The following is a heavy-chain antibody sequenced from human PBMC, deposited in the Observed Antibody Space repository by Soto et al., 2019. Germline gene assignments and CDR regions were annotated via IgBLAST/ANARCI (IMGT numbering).Heavy chain of an antibody. CDR1: GESFSGFY. CDR2: INHRGRT. CDR3: ARVSTRGGNDY. J-gene: IGHJ4*02. Sequence: SETLSLTCAVYGESFSGFYWSWIRQPPGKGLEWIGEINHRGRTNYNPSLKSRVTISVDTSKNQFSLRLSSVTAADTAVYYCARVSTRGGNDYWGQGALVTVSS. D-gene: IGHD3-10*01. V-gene: IGHV4-34*01.